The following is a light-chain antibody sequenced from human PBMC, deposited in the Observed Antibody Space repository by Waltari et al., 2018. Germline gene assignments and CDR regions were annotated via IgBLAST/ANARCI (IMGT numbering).Light chain of an antibody. CDR3: QQYYSTPQT. V-gene: IGKV4-1*01. J-gene: IGKJ1*01. Sequence: DIVMPQSPDSLAVSLGERATINCMSSQSVLYSSNNKNYLAWYQQKPGQPPKLLIYWASTRESGVPDRFSGSGSGTDFTLTISSLQAEDVAVYYCQQYYSTPQTFGQGTMVEIK. CDR2: WAS. CDR1: QSVLYSSNNKNY.